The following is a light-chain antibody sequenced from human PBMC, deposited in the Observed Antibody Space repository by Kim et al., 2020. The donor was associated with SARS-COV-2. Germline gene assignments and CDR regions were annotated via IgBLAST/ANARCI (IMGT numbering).Light chain of an antibody. CDR2: TAS. J-gene: IGKJ5*01. CDR1: QYNRKD. V-gene: IGKV1-39*01. Sequence: SASGGERGTISCRGSQYNRKDLKWDQQRKGESPKILIYTASSLQRGVPSRFRGRGSGTDFTLTITCLQPEDFGTYYCQQSYASPTFGQGTRLEIK. CDR3: QQSYASPT.